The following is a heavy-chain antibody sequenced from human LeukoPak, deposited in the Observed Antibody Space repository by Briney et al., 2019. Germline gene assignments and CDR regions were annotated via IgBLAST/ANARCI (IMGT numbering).Heavy chain of an antibody. CDR2: ISAYNGNT. V-gene: IGHV1-18*01. D-gene: IGHD3-10*01. CDR3: ARDPKWFGELSSDY. J-gene: IGHJ4*02. Sequence: IXXVRQAPGQXXXGMGWISAYNGNTNYAQKLQGRVTMTTDTSTSTAYMELRSLRSDDTAVYYCARDPKWFGELSSDYWGQGTLVTVSS.